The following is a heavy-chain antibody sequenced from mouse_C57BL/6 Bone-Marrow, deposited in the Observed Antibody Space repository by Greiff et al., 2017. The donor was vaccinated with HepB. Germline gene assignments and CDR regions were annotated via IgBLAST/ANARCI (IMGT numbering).Heavy chain of an antibody. CDR2: IYPRSGNT. J-gene: IGHJ3*01. D-gene: IGHD1-1*01. Sequence: QVQLQQSGAELARPGASVKLSCKASGYTFTSYGISWVKQRTGQGLEWIGEIYPRSGNTYYNEKFKGKATLTADKSSSTAYMELRSLTSEDSAVYFCARDYYGSSYVDWFAYWGQGTLVTVSA. CDR3: ARDYYGSSYVDWFAY. CDR1: GYTFTSYG. V-gene: IGHV1-81*01.